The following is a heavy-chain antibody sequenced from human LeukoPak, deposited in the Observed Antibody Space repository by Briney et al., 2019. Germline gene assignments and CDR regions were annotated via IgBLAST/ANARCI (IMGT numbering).Heavy chain of an antibody. V-gene: IGHV1-2*02. Sequence: ASVKVSCKASGDTLTGYYIHWVRQAPGQGLEWMGWINPNSGDTSYAQHFQGRVTMTRDTSISTAYMEPSRLRSDDTAVYYCATSSYSSLSSFYWGQGTLVTVSS. J-gene: IGHJ4*02. CDR3: ATSSYSSLSSFY. CDR2: INPNSGDT. D-gene: IGHD6-13*01. CDR1: GDTLTGYY.